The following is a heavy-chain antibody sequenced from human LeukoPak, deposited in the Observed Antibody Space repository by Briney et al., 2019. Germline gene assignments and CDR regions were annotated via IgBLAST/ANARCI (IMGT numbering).Heavy chain of an antibody. CDR1: GGTFSSYA. D-gene: IGHD3-10*01. CDR3: ARDGKMVRGVSTTSMDV. CDR2: IIPIFGTA. Sequence: GASVKVSCKASGGTFSSYAISWVRRAPGQGLEWMGGIIPIFGTANYAQKFQGRVTITADESTSTAYMELSSLRSEDTAVYYCARDGKMVRGVSTTSMDVWGQGTTVTVSS. V-gene: IGHV1-69*13. J-gene: IGHJ6*02.